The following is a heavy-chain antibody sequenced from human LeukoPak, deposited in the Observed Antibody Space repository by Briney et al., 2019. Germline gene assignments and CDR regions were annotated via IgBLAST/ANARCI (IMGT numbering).Heavy chain of an antibody. D-gene: IGHD2-2*02. Sequence: ASVKVSCKVSGYTLTELSMHWVRQAPGKGLEWMGGFDPEDGETIYAQKFQGRVTMTEDTSTDTAYMELSSLRSEDTAVYYCATALSGYCSSTSCYKGGNWFDPWGQGTLVTVSS. CDR3: ATALSGYCSSTSCYKGGNWFDP. J-gene: IGHJ5*02. CDR1: GYTLTELS. V-gene: IGHV1-24*01. CDR2: FDPEDGET.